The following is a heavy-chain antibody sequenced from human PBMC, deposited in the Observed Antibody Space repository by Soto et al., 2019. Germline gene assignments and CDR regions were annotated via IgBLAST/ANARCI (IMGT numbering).Heavy chain of an antibody. CDR2: ISYDGSNQ. Sequence: GGSLRLSCSASGFTFNIYGMHWVRQAPDKGLEWVALISYDGSNQYYADSVKGRFTISRDNSKNTLFLQMNSLRADDTAVYYCAKDQASGQGSFDSWGQGTLVTVSS. CDR1: GFTFNIYG. CDR3: AKDQASGQGSFDS. V-gene: IGHV3-30*18. J-gene: IGHJ4*02.